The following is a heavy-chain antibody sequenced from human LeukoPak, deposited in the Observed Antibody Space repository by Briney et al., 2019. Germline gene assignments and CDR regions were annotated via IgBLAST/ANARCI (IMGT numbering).Heavy chain of an antibody. CDR3: ARHESSSSWYFSDY. CDR1: GGSISSYY. V-gene: IGHV4-59*08. CDR2: IYYSGIT. D-gene: IGHD6-13*01. J-gene: IGHJ4*02. Sequence: SETLSLTCTVSGGSISSYYWSWIRQPPGKGLEWIGYIYYSGITKYNPPLERRGTISVGTSKKQFSLQLRSVTAADKAVYYCARHESSSSWYFSDYWGQGTLVTVSS.